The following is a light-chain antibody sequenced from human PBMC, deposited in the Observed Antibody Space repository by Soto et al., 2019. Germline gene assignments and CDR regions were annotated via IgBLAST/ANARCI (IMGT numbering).Light chain of an antibody. CDR3: QQFFRSPLT. V-gene: IGKV4-1*01. CDR1: QSVFSRANGMNY. J-gene: IGKJ4*01. CDR2: WAS. Sequence: DIVMTQSPDSLAVPLGERATINCKSSQSVFSRANGMNYIAWYQQKPGQPPKLLIYWASTRESGVPDRFSGSGSGTDFTLTISSLQAEDVAVYYCQQFFRSPLTFGGGTKVDIK.